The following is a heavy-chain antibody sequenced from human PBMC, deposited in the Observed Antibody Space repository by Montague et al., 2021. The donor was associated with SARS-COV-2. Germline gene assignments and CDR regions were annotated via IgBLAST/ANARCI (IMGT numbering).Heavy chain of an antibody. CDR3: AREHNYDSGRRDGFDI. J-gene: IGHJ3*02. Sequence: SLRLSWAASGFTFSDYYMNWIRQAPGKGLEWVSHITSSSSHLYYADSVKGRFTISRDNAKNSLYLQMNSLRAEDTAVYYCAREHNYDSGRRDGFDIWGQGTVVTASS. CDR1: GFTFSDYY. D-gene: IGHD3-10*01. CDR2: ITSSSSHL. V-gene: IGHV3-11*01.